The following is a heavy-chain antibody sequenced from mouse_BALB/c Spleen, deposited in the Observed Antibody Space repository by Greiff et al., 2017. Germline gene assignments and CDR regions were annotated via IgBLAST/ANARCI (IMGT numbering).Heavy chain of an antibody. CDR2: INPSTGYT. CDR1: GYTFTSYW. Sequence: QVQLQQSGAELVRPGASVKMSCKASGYTFTSYWMHWVKQRPGQGLEWIGYINPSTGYTEYNQKFKDKATLTADKSSSTAYMQLSSLTSEDSAVYYCARLGAVGYWGQGTTLTVSS. CDR3: ARLGAVGY. J-gene: IGHJ2*01. V-gene: IGHV1-4*01. D-gene: IGHD3-3*01.